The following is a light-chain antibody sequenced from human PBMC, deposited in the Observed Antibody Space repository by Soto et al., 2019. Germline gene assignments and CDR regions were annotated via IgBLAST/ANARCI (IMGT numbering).Light chain of an antibody. J-gene: IGKJ4*01. CDR2: VAS. CDR3: QQSFSTPQT. V-gene: IGKV1-39*01. Sequence: DIQMTQSPSSLSASVGDSVTLTCRASQSINIYLSWYQQKPGKAPKLLINVASTLQGGVPSRFSGSGSGTEFTLAISSLQPEDSATYYCQQSFSTPQTFGGGTRVEIK. CDR1: QSINIY.